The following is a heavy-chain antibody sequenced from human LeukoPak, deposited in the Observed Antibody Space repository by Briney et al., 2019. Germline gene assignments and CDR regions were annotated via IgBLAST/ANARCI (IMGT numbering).Heavy chain of an antibody. Sequence: PGGSLRLSCAASGFTFSSYAMSWVRQAPGKGLEWVSAISGSGGSTYYADSLKGRFTISRDNSKNTLNLQMNSLRAEDTAVYYCAKDPGSMVRGYYMDVWGKGTTVTVSS. CDR3: AKDPGSMVRGYYMDV. D-gene: IGHD3-10*01. V-gene: IGHV3-23*01. CDR1: GFTFSSYA. J-gene: IGHJ6*03. CDR2: ISGSGGST.